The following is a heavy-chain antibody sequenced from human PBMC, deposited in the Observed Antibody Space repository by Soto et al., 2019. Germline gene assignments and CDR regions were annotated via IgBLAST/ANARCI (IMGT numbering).Heavy chain of an antibody. CDR3: ARESCTNGVCFGDYFDY. J-gene: IGHJ4*02. V-gene: IGHV4-59*01. D-gene: IGHD2-8*01. Sequence: LSLTCTVPGGSISSYYWSWIRQPPGKGLEWIGYIYYSGSTNYNPSLKSRVTISVDTSKNQFSLKLSSVTAADTAVYYCARESCTNGVCFGDYFDYWGQGTLVTVS. CDR2: IYYSGST. CDR1: GGSISSYY.